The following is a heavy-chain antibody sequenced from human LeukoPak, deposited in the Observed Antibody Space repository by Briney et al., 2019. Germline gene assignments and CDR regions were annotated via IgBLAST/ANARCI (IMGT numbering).Heavy chain of an antibody. CDR3: ARVLRHSYYMDV. CDR1: GGSISSYY. V-gene: IGHV4-59*01. CDR2: IYYSGST. J-gene: IGHJ6*03. Sequence: PSETLSLTCTVSGGSISSYYWNWIRQPPGKGLEWIGYIYYSGSTNYDPSLNSRVTISVDTSKNQFSLKLSSVTAADTAVYYCARVLRHSYYMDVWGKGTTVTVSS. D-gene: IGHD2-21*02.